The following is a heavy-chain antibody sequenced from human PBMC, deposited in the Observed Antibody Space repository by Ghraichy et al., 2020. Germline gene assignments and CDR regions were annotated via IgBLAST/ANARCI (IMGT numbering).Heavy chain of an antibody. D-gene: IGHD3-22*01. CDR1: GGSITSGSFS. V-gene: IGHV4-30-2*01. J-gene: IGHJ3*02. CDR3: ARAPYDDDGFYDDGFDI. Sequence: SQTLSLTCAVSGGSITSGSFSWSWIRQPPGKGLEWIGYIYHSGATHYNPSLKSRVTISLDDSKNQCSLRLNSVTAADTAVYYCARAPYDDDGFYDDGFDIWGQGTMFTVSS. CDR2: IYHSGAT.